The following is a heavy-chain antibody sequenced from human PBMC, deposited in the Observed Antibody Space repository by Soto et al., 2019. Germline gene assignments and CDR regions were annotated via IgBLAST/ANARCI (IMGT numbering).Heavy chain of an antibody. J-gene: IGHJ6*02. CDR2: IYYSGST. V-gene: IGHV4-59*01. D-gene: IGHD3-10*01. CDR1: GGSISSYY. CDR3: ARSGSYPRSGMDV. Sequence: TLSLTCTVSGGSISSYYWSWIRQPPGKGLEWIGYIYYSGSTNYNPSLKSRVTISVDTSKNQFSLKLSSVTAADTAVYYCARSGSYPRSGMDVWGQGTTVTVSS.